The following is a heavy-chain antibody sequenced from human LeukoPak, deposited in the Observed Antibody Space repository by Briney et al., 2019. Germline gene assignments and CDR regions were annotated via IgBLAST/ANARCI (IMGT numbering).Heavy chain of an antibody. CDR2: ISAGGRT. V-gene: IGHV4-61*02. CDR1: GASIASGSYH. D-gene: IGHD4-23*01. Sequence: SETLSLTCAISGASIASGSYHWDWIRQLAGSRPEYIGRISAGGRTNYNPSLKSRLTISMDTSKNHVSLRLSSVTAADTAVYYCTRGGHDYGGSFDTWGQGIPVTVSS. J-gene: IGHJ5*02. CDR3: TRGGHDYGGSFDT.